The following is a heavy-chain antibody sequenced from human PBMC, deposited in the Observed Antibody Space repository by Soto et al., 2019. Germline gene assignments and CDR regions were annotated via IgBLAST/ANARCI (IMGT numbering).Heavy chain of an antibody. CDR3: ARVKPNYYDSSGYYLPFDY. D-gene: IGHD3-22*01. Sequence: PSETLSLTCTVSGGSISSGDYCWSWIRQPPGKGLEWIGYIYYSGSTYYNPSLKSRVTISVDTSKNQFSLKLSSVTAADTAVYYCARVKPNYYDSSGYYLPFDYWGQGTLVTVSS. J-gene: IGHJ4*02. V-gene: IGHV4-30-4*01. CDR1: GGSISSGDYC. CDR2: IYYSGST.